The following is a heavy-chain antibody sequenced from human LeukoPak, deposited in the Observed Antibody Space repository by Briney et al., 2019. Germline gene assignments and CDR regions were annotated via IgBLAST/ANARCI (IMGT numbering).Heavy chain of an antibody. V-gene: IGHV3-21*01. J-gene: IGHJ4*02. D-gene: IGHD3-3*01. Sequence: GGSLRLSCAASGFTFHNNGMSWVRQAPGKGLEWVSSISSSSSYIYYADSVKGRFTISRDNAKNSLYLQMNSLRAEDTAVYYCARSDDFWSGYYDYWGQGTLVTVSS. CDR1: GFTFHNNG. CDR2: ISSSSSYI. CDR3: ARSDDFWSGYYDY.